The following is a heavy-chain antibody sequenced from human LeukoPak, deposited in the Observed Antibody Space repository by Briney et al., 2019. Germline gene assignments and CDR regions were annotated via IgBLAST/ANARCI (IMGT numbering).Heavy chain of an antibody. J-gene: IGHJ4*02. V-gene: IGHV4-4*07. CDR3: ARDHYYDSSGYSRSYYFDY. CDR1: GGSISSYY. D-gene: IGHD3-22*01. Sequence: PSETLSLTSTVSGGSISSYYWSWIRQPAGKGLEWIGRIYTSGSTNYNPSLQSRVTMSVDTSKNQFSLKLSSVTAADTAVYYCARDHYYDSSGYSRSYYFDYWGQGTLVTVSS. CDR2: IYTSGST.